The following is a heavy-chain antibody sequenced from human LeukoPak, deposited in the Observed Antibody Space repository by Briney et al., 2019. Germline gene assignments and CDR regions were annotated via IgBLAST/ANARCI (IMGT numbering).Heavy chain of an antibody. CDR2: IYYSGST. Sequence: SETLSLTCTVSGGSISGYYWTWIRQPPGKGLESIGYIYYSGSTSYNPSLKSRVTISVDKSKNQFSLKLSSVTAADTAVYYCASLSSGPPLGWFDPWGQGIVVTVSS. D-gene: IGHD3-22*01. CDR3: ASLSSGPPLGWFDP. J-gene: IGHJ5*02. V-gene: IGHV4-59*12. CDR1: GGSISGYY.